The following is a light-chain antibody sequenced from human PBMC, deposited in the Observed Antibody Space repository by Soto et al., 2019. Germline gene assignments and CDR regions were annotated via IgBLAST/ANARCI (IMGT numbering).Light chain of an antibody. V-gene: IGKV3-20*01. CDR2: GAS. J-gene: IGKJ1*01. Sequence: ENVLTQSPATLSLSPGERATLSCRASQSVSSSYLAWYQQRPGQAPRLLIYGASSRATGIPARFSGSGSGTDLTLTISRLEPEDFAVYYCQQYGSSFTWTFGQGTKVDIK. CDR3: QQYGSSFTWT. CDR1: QSVSSSY.